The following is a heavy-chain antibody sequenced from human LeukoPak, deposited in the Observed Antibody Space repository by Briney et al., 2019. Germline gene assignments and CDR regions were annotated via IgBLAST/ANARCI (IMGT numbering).Heavy chain of an antibody. V-gene: IGHV4-34*01. Sequence: SETLSLTCAVYGGSFSGYYWSWIRQPPGKGLEWIGEINHSGSTNYNPSLKSRVTMSVDTSKNQFSLKLSSVTAADTAVYYCARAFSGWYFDLWGRGTLVTVSS. CDR2: INHSGST. J-gene: IGHJ2*01. CDR3: ARAFSGWYFDL. CDR1: GGSFSGYY. D-gene: IGHD1-26*01.